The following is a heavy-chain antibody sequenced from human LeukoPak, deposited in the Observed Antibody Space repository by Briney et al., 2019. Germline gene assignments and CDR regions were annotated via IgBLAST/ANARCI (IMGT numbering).Heavy chain of an antibody. CDR1: GITFSSYS. CDR2: LSSDNYTI. Sequence: GGSLRLSCAASGITFSSYSMNWVRQAPGKGLEWIPYLSSDNYTIYYADSVKGRFIISRDNAKDSLYLQMNSLRAEDTAVYYCARVATDGGGFDPWGQGTLVTVSS. CDR3: ARVATDGGGFDP. J-gene: IGHJ5*02. V-gene: IGHV3-48*01. D-gene: IGHD3-16*01.